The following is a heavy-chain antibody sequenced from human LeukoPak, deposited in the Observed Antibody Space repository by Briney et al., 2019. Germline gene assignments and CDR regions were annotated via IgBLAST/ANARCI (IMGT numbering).Heavy chain of an antibody. J-gene: IGHJ3*02. CDR2: INPNSGGT. Sequence: GASVKVSCKASGYTFTGYYMHWVRQAPGQGLEWMGWINPNSGGTNYAQKFQGWVTMTRDTSISTAYMELSSLRSEDTAVYYCARAPIVVVTTNFAFDIWGQGTMVTVSS. CDR3: ARAPIVVVTTNFAFDI. D-gene: IGHD2-21*02. CDR1: GYTFTGYY. V-gene: IGHV1-2*04.